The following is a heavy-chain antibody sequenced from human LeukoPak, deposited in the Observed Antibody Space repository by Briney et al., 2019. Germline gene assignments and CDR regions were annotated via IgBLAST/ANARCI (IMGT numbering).Heavy chain of an antibody. Sequence: SETLSLTCTVSGDSINDYYCSWLRQTPGEGLEWIGFVAYSGNSNYNPSLESRVTISIDTSKNQFSLKLKSVTAADTAIYYCARVVRGAVTFNRFDPWGQGTLVTVSS. V-gene: IGHV4-59*01. CDR3: ARVVRGAVTFNRFDP. J-gene: IGHJ5*02. CDR1: GDSINDYY. CDR2: VAYSGNS. D-gene: IGHD3-10*02.